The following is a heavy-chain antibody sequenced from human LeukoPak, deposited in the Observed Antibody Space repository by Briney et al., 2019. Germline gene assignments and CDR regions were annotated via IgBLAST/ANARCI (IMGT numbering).Heavy chain of an antibody. CDR1: GYTFTGYY. CDR2: INPNSGGT. D-gene: IGHD3-22*01. Sequence: ASVKVSCKASGYTFTGYYMHWVRQAPGQGLEWMGWINPNSGGTNYAQKFQGRVTMTRDTSISTAYMELSSLRSEDTAVYYCARYYYDSSGYHDAFDIWGQGTMVTVSS. CDR3: ARYYYDSSGYHDAFDI. V-gene: IGHV1-2*02. J-gene: IGHJ3*02.